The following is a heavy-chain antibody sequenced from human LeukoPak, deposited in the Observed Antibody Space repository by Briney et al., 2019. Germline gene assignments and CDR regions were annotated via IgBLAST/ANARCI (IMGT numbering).Heavy chain of an antibody. CDR1: GGSISSSSYY. Sequence: SETLSLTCTVSGGSISSSSYYWGWIRQPPGKGLEWIGSIYYSGSTYYNPSLKGRVTISVDTSKNQFSLKLSSVTAADTAVYYCARHPQWLRYLDYWGQGTLVTVSS. CDR2: IYYSGST. J-gene: IGHJ4*02. CDR3: ARHPQWLRYLDY. D-gene: IGHD5-12*01. V-gene: IGHV4-39*01.